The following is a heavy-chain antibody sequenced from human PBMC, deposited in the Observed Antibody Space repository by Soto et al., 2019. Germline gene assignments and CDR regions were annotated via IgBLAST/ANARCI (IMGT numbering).Heavy chain of an antibody. J-gene: IGHJ4*02. Sequence: ASVKVSCKASGGTFSSYAISWVRQAPGQGLEWMGGIIPIFGTANYAQKFQGRVTITADESTSTAYMELSSLRSEDTAVYYCARERFDILTGYYKAGYFDYWGQGTLVTVSS. V-gene: IGHV1-69*13. CDR3: ARERFDILTGYYKAGYFDY. CDR2: IIPIFGTA. CDR1: GGTFSSYA. D-gene: IGHD3-9*01.